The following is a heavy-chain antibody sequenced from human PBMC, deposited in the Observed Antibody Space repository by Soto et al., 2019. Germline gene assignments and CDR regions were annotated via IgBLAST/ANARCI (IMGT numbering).Heavy chain of an antibody. V-gene: IGHV3-23*01. CDR1: GFTFSSYA. J-gene: IGHJ4*02. CDR2: IGAGGNT. Sequence: EVQLLQSGGGLVQPGGSLRLTCAASGFTFSSYAMSWVRQAPGKGLEWVSGIGAGGNTYSADSVKGRFTSSRDNSKNTLYLLMDSRRAEDTAEYYCAKDSGYSYKPEDYFDNWGQGTLVTVSS. CDR3: AKDSGYSYKPEDYFDN. D-gene: IGHD5-18*01.